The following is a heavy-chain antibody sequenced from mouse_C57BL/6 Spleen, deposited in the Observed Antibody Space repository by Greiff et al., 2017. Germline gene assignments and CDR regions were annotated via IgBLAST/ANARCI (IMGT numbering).Heavy chain of an antibody. J-gene: IGHJ4*01. CDR1: GYTFTSYW. Sequence: VQLQQPGAELVKPGASVKLSCKASGYTFTSYWMHWVKQRPGQGLEWIGMIHPNSGSTNYNEKFKSKATLTVDKSSSAAYMQLSSLTSEDSAVYYCARDGDTTVVADYYAMDYWGQGTSVTVSS. V-gene: IGHV1-64*01. D-gene: IGHD1-1*01. CDR2: IHPNSGST. CDR3: ARDGDTTVVADYYAMDY.